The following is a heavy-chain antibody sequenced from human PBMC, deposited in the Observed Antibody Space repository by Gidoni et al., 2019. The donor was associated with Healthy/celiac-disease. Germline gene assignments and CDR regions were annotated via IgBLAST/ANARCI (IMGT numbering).Heavy chain of an antibody. J-gene: IGHJ4*02. D-gene: IGHD3-3*01. Sequence: QVQLVQSGAEVKKPGASVKVSCKASGYTFTSYYMHWVRQAPGQGLEWMGIINPSGGSTSYAQKFQGRVTMTRDTSTSTVYMELSSLRSEDTAVYYCARGASITIFGVVIPGFDYWGQGTLVTVSS. V-gene: IGHV1-46*03. CDR2: INPSGGST. CDR3: ARGASITIFGVVIPGFDY. CDR1: GYTFTSYY.